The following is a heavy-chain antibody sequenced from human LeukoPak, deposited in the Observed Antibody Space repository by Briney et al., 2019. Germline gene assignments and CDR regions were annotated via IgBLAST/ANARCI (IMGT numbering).Heavy chain of an antibody. J-gene: IGHJ4*02. D-gene: IGHD2/OR15-2a*01. CDR3: TTVAYNSLFF. CDR2: IKSKTDGGTT. Sequence: GGSLRLSCAASGFTFSSYAMSWVRQAPGKGLEWVGRIKSKTDGGTTDYAAPVKGRFTISTDDSKNTLYLQMNSLKTEDTAVYYCTTVAYNSLFFRGQGTLVTVSS. CDR1: GFTFSSYA. V-gene: IGHV3-15*01.